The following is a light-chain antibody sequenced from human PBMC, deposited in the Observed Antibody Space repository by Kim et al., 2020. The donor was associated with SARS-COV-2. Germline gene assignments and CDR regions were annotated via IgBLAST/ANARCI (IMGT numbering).Light chain of an antibody. CDR1: RSNIGNNL. CDR2: RNN. J-gene: IGLJ3*02. V-gene: IGLV1-47*01. Sequence: GQRDNICWSASRSNIGNNLTYGHQLLPSTAHKRRIYRNNQRPSGVPDRFSGSKSGTSASLAISGLRSEDEADYYCAAWDDSLSGWVFGGGTQLTVL. CDR3: AAWDDSLSGWV.